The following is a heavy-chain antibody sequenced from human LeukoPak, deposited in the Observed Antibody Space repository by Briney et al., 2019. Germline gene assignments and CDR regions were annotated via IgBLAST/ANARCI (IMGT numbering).Heavy chain of an antibody. CDR2: IYYSGST. CDR1: GASISSYY. V-gene: IGHV4-59*01. CDR3: ARHRYYYDSSGYYYQP. J-gene: IGHJ5*02. D-gene: IGHD3-22*01. Sequence: PSETLSLTCTVSGASISSYYWSWIRQPPGKGLEWIGYIYYSGSTNYNPSLKSRVTISVDTSKNQFSLRLSSVTAADTAVYYCARHRYYYDSSGYYYQPWGQGALVTVSS.